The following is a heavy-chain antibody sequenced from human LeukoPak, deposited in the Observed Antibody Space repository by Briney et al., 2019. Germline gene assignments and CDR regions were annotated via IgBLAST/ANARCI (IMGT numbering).Heavy chain of an antibody. J-gene: IGHJ4*02. Sequence: GGSLRLSCAASGFTFDEYGMSWVRQAPGKGLEWVSGINWNGGGTGYADSVKGRFTISRDNAKNSLYLQMNSLRAEDTALYYCARGRGFATYYFDYWGQGTLVTVSS. CDR3: ARGRGFATYYFDY. CDR2: INWNGGGT. CDR1: GFTFDEYG. V-gene: IGHV3-20*04.